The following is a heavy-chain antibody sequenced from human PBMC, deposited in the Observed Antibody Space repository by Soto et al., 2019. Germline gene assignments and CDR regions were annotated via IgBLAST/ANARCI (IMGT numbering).Heavy chain of an antibody. CDR3: AHRSRHCSGTNCYHYFDS. J-gene: IGHJ4*02. Sequence: QITLMESGPTLVKPTQTLTLTCTFSGFSLSTSGVGVGWIRQPPGKALECLAVIFWDDDKRYSPSLQSRLTITKDTSRNKVVLTMANMDPVDTATYYCAHRSRHCSGTNCYHYFDSWGQGTLVTVSS. V-gene: IGHV2-5*02. D-gene: IGHD2-2*01. CDR1: GFSLSTSGVG. CDR2: IFWDDDK.